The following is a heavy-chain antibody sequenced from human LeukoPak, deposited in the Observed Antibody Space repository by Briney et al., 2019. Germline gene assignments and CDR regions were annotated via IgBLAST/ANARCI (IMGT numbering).Heavy chain of an antibody. J-gene: IGHJ4*02. CDR1: GYTFSNYG. D-gene: IGHD3-22*01. CDR3: ARSLGYSSGYYSLPFDY. Sequence: GASVKVSCKASGYTFSNYGITWVRQAPGQGLEWMGWISGYNGNTNFAQKLQGRVSMTTDTSTYTSDMELRSLRSDDTAVYYCARSLGYSSGYYSLPFDYWGQGTLVIVSS. CDR2: ISGYNGNT. V-gene: IGHV1-18*01.